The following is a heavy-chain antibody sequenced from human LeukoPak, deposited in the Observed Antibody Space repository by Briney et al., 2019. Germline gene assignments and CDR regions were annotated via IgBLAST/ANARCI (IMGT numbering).Heavy chain of an antibody. J-gene: IGHJ5*02. D-gene: IGHD5-18*01. Sequence: GGSLRLSCAASGFTFSSYSMNWVRQAPGKGLEWVSSISSSSSYIYYADSVKGRFTIPRDNAKNSLYLQMNSLRAEDTAVYYCARNHLRANTASAWGQGTLVTVSS. CDR2: ISSSSSYI. V-gene: IGHV3-21*01. CDR3: ARNHLRANTASA. CDR1: GFTFSSYS.